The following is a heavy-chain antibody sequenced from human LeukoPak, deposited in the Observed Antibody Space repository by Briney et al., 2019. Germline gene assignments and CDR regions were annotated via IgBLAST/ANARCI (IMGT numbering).Heavy chain of an antibody. J-gene: IGHJ3*02. CDR1: GFTFSSYW. Sequence: GGSLRLSCAASGFTFSSYWMSWVRQAPGKGLEWVANIKQDGSEKYYVDSVKGRFTISRDNAKNSLYLQMNSLRAEDTAVYYCARQSRLVVTRGDDAFDIWGQGTMVTVSS. CDR2: IKQDGSEK. D-gene: IGHD2-15*01. V-gene: IGHV3-7*03. CDR3: ARQSRLVVTRGDDAFDI.